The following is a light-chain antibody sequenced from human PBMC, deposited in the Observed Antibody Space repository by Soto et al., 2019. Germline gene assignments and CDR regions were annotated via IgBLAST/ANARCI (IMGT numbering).Light chain of an antibody. CDR3: QQYSNWPRT. V-gene: IGKV3-15*01. CDR1: QSVRSN. Sequence: EIVMTQFPATLSVSPGERATLSCRASQSVRSNLAWYQQKPGQAPRLLIFAASTRATVIPARFRGSGSGTEFTLTISDLQSEDFAVCYCQQYSNWPRTFGQGTKVEIK. CDR2: AAS. J-gene: IGKJ1*01.